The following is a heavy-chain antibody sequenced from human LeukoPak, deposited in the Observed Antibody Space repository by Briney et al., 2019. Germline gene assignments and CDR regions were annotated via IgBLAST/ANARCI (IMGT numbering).Heavy chain of an antibody. CDR2: ITAYNGNT. CDR3: ARAFNRGDYGFLLVY. CDR1: GYTFTSYG. D-gene: IGHD4-17*01. J-gene: IGHJ4*02. Sequence: GASVKVSCKASGYTFTSYGISWVRQAPGQGLEWMGWITAYNGNTNYAQKLQGRVTMTTDTSTSTAYMELRSLRSDDTAVYYCARAFNRGDYGFLLVYWGQGTLVTVSS. V-gene: IGHV1-18*01.